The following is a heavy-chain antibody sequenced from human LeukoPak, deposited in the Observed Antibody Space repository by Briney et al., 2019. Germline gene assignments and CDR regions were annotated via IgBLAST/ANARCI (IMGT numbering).Heavy chain of an antibody. V-gene: IGHV3-30*02. CDR1: GFTFSSYA. Sequence: GGSLRLSCAASGFTFSSYAMSWVRQAPGKGLEWVTFIRYDGSNKYFADSVKGRFTISRDNSKNTLYLQMNSLRAEDTAVYYXXXXXXXXXXXXYRGRFLGFDYWGQGTLVTVSS. CDR3: XXXXXXXXXXXYRGRFLGFDY. D-gene: IGHD3-3*01. CDR2: IRYDGSNK. J-gene: IGHJ4*02.